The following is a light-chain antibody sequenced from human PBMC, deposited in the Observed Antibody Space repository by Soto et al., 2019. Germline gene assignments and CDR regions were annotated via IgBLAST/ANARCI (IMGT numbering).Light chain of an antibody. Sequence: QSALTQPASVSGSPGQSITISFTGTSSDVGGYNYVSWYQQHPGNAPKLMIHGVTNRPSGVSNRFSGSKSGNTASLTISGLQAEDEADYYCSSYTSSSTEVFGTGTKLTVL. J-gene: IGLJ1*01. CDR3: SSYTSSSTEV. V-gene: IGLV2-14*01. CDR1: SSDVGGYNY. CDR2: GVT.